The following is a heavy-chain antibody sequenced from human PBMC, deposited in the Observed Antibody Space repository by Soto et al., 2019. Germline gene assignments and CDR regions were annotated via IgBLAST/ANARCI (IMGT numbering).Heavy chain of an antibody. V-gene: IGHV3-9*01. Sequence: PGGSLRLSCAASGFTFDDYAMHWVRQRPGRGLEWVSGITWNSGGIGYVDSVEGRFTISRDNAKNTLYLQMNSLRAEDTAVYYCARNYDSTAGGAFDIWGQGTMVTVSS. J-gene: IGHJ3*02. CDR1: GFTFDDYA. CDR3: ARNYDSTAGGAFDI. CDR2: ITWNSGGI. D-gene: IGHD3-22*01.